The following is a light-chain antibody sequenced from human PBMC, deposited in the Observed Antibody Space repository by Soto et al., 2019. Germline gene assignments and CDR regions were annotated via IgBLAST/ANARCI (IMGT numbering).Light chain of an antibody. CDR1: TSNIGTFY. CDR3: QSYDNRLSGYV. CDR2: GNT. V-gene: IGLV1-40*01. J-gene: IGLJ1*01. Sequence: QSVLTQPPSASSTPGQTVTISCSGSTSNIGTFYVYWYQQLPGTAPKLLIYGNTNRPSGVPDRFSASTSATSASLAITGLQAEDEGDYYCQSYDNRLSGYVFGTGTKLTVL.